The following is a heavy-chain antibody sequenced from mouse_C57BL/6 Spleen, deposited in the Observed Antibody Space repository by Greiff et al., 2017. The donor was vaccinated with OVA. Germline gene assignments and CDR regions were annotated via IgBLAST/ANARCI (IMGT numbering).Heavy chain of an antibody. CDR2: INPSNGGT. Sequence: VQLQQSGTELVKPGASVKLSCKASGYTFTSYWMHWVKQRPGQGLEWIGNINPSNGGTNYNEKLKSKATLTVDKSSSTAYMQLSSLTSEDSAVYYCARSRKGYAMDYWGQGTSVTVSS. CDR1: GYTFTSYW. CDR3: ARSRKGYAMDY. V-gene: IGHV1-53*01. J-gene: IGHJ4*01.